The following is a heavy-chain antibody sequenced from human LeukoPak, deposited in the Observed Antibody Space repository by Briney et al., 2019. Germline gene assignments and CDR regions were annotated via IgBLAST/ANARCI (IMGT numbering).Heavy chain of an antibody. Sequence: ASVKVSCKASGYTFTGYYMHWVRQAPGQGLEWMGWINPNSGGTNYAQKFQGRVTMTRDTSISTAYMELSRLRSDDTAVYYCARDWGYSGYDFDYWGQGTLVTVSS. CDR3: ARDWGYSGYDFDY. CDR2: INPNSGGT. J-gene: IGHJ4*02. V-gene: IGHV1-2*02. CDR1: GYTFTGYY. D-gene: IGHD5-12*01.